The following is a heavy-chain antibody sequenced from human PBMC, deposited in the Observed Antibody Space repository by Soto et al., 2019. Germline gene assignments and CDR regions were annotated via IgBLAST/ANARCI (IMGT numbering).Heavy chain of an antibody. CDR3: GRGRKEVGGRVADY. CDR2: MNPNSGNT. J-gene: IGHJ4*02. Sequence: QVQLVQSGAEVKKPGASVKVSCKASGYTFTSYDINWVRQATGQGLEWMGWMNPNSGNTGYAQKCQGRGPXXRXPXXSPAYMELSSLRAVGTPVYCGGRGRKEVGGRVADYWGQGPLVTVSP. CDR1: GYTFTSYD. V-gene: IGHV1-8*01. D-gene: IGHD2-15*01.